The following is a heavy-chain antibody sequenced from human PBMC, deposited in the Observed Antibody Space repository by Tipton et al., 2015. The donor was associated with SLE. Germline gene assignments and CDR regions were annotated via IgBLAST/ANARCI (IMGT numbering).Heavy chain of an antibody. CDR3: ARPRSVWFRELYAFDI. J-gene: IGHJ3*02. CDR2: IYYSGST. D-gene: IGHD3-10*01. V-gene: IGHV4-39*07. CDR1: GGSISSYY. Sequence: TLSLTCTVSGGSISSYYWGWIRQPPGKGLEWIGSIYYSGSTYYNPSLKSRVTISVDTSKNQFSLKLSSVTAADTAVYYCARPRSVWFRELYAFDIWGQGTMVTVSS.